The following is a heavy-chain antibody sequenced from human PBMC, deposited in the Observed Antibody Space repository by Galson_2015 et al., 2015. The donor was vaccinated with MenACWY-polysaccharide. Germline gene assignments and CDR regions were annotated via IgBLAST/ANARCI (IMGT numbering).Heavy chain of an antibody. J-gene: IGHJ4*02. D-gene: IGHD3-22*01. Sequence: SLRLSCAVSGFTFSNYGMQWVRQAPGKGLEWVAVIWFDGNNKFYADSVKGRFTISRDNSKNTLYLQMNSLRADDTAVYYCARDGLSSHYESRGYLDYWGRGTLVTVSS. CDR2: IWFDGNNK. CDR1: GFTFSNYG. CDR3: ARDGLSSHYESRGYLDY. V-gene: IGHV3-33*01.